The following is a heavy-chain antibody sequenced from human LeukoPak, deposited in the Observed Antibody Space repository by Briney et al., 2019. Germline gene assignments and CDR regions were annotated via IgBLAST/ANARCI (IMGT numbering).Heavy chain of an antibody. V-gene: IGHV3-7*01. D-gene: IGHD3-16*01. J-gene: IGHJ4*02. CDR2: INQGGSEK. CDR1: EFTFSIYW. CDR3: ARENSGGSAFDY. Sequence: PGGSLRLSCAASEFTFSIYWMSWVRQAPGKGLEWVANINQGGSEKYYVDSVKGRFTISRDNAKNSLYLQMNNLRADDTAAYYCARENSGGSAFDYWGQGTLVTVSS.